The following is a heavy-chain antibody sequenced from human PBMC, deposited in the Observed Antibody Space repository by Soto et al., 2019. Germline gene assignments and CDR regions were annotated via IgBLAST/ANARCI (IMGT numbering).Heavy chain of an antibody. CDR2: INAGNGNT. CDR1: GYTFTSYA. J-gene: IGHJ4*02. D-gene: IGHD6-13*01. CDR3: ARDPFHSTKEYYFDY. V-gene: IGHV1-3*01. Sequence: ASVKVSCKASGYTFTSYAMHWVRQAPGQRLEWMGWINAGNGNTKYSQKFQGRVTITRDTSASTAYMELSSLRSEDTAVYYCARDPFHSTKEYYFDYWGQGTLVTVSS.